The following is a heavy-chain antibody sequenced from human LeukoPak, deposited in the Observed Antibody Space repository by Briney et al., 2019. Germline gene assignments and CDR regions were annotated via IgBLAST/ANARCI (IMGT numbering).Heavy chain of an antibody. CDR3: ARESGLTDY. J-gene: IGHJ4*02. D-gene: IGHD3/OR15-3a*01. CDR2: ISSSGSTI. V-gene: IGHV3-48*03. CDR1: GFTFSSYE. Sequence: GGPLRLSCAASGFTFSSYEMNWVRQAPGKGLEWVSYISSSGSTIYYADSVKGRFTISRDNAKNSLYLQMNSLRAEDTAVYYCARESGLTDYWGQGTLVTVSS.